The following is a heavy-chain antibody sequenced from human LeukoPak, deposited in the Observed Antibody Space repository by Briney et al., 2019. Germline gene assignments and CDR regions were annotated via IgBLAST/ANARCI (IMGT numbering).Heavy chain of an antibody. CDR3: ARLCSASYDY. J-gene: IGHJ4*02. V-gene: IGHV5-51*01. CDR1: GYSFTNHW. Sequence: GESLKISCKASGYSFTNHWIGWVRQMPGKGLEWMGILYPGDSDTRYSPSFQGQVTISADRSISTAYLQWSSLKASDTAMYYCARLCSASYDYWGQGTLVTVSS. CDR2: LYPGDSDT. D-gene: IGHD3-22*01.